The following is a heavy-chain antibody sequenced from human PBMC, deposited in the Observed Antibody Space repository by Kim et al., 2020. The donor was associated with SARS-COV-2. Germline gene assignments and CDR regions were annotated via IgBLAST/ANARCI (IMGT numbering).Heavy chain of an antibody. Sequence: AQKFQGRVTMTRDTSTSTVYMELSSLRSEDTAVYYCARVVVPAYYYGMDVWGQGTTVTVSS. D-gene: IGHD2-2*01. V-gene: IGHV1-46*01. CDR3: ARVVVPAYYYGMDV. J-gene: IGHJ6*02.